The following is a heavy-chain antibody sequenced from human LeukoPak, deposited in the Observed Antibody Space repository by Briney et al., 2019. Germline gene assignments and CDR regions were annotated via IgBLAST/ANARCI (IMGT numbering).Heavy chain of an antibody. CDR3: AGGSGSYSFY. CDR1: GGSFSGYY. Sequence: PSETLSLTCAVYGGSFSGYYWSWIRQPPGKGLEWIGEINHSGSINYNPSLKSRVTISVDTSKNQFSLKLSSVTAADTAVYYCAGGSGSYSFYWGQGTLVTVSS. V-gene: IGHV4-34*01. D-gene: IGHD3-10*01. CDR2: INHSGSI. J-gene: IGHJ4*02.